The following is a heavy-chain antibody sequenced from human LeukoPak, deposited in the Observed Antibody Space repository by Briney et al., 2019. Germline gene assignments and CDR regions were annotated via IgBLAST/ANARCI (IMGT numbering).Heavy chain of an antibody. CDR1: GFTFSNYW. CDR2: INRDGRST. J-gene: IGHJ4*02. D-gene: IGHD4-17*01. CDR3: ALRLRDGDFYFDY. Sequence: GGSLRLSCAASGFTFSNYWMHWVRQAPGKGLVWVSRINRDGRSTNYADSVKGRFTISRDNAKNTVFLQMNSLRADDTAVYYCALRLRDGDFYFDYWGQGALVTVSS. V-gene: IGHV3-74*01.